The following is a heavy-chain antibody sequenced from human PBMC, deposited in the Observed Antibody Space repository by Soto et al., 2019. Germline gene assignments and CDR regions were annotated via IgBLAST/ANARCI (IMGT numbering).Heavy chain of an antibody. CDR1: GTSIRRSNWY. Sequence: QVQLQESGPGLVKPSETLSLTCTVSGTSIRRSNWYWAWVRQTPGKGLEWIGSIYYTGITFYNPSLKSRVTISADTSETQFSLKLNFVTAADTATYYCAGHFNVFDQWGQGTLVTVSS. CDR3: AGHFNVFDQ. V-gene: IGHV4-39*01. J-gene: IGHJ5*02. CDR2: IYYTGIT.